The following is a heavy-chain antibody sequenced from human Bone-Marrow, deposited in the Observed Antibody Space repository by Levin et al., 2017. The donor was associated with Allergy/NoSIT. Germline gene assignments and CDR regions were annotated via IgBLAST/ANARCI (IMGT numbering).Heavy chain of an antibody. CDR2: LSASGSTT. V-gene: IGHV3-23*01. Sequence: RGESLKISCAASGFSLSAYDMAWVRQAPGKGLEWVSTLSASGSTTYDADSLKGRFIISRDDSSNTLYLQMNSLSAGDTARYYCAKDLDDSSGYYFDFWGQGTLVLVSS. CDR1: GFSLSAYD. J-gene: IGHJ4*02. D-gene: IGHD3-22*01. CDR3: AKDLDDSSGYYFDF.